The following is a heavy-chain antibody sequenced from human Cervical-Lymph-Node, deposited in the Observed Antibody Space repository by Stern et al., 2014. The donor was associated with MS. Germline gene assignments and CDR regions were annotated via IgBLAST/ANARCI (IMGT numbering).Heavy chain of an antibody. V-gene: IGHV3-23*04. CDR1: GFSFGCCA. Sequence: EVQLVESGGGLVQPGGSLRLSCAASGFSFGCCALCWVRQAPGRGPAWVAGISHDGISAHYGASVQGRFTISRDSAQNTVYLQMNGRRVDDTAVYYCAKDIWDYAGMDVWGQGTTVTVSS. D-gene: IGHD7-27*01. CDR3: AKDIWDYAGMDV. CDR2: ISHDGISA. J-gene: IGHJ6*02.